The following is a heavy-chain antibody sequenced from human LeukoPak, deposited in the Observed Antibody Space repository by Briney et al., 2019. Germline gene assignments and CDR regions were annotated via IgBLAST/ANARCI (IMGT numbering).Heavy chain of an antibody. Sequence: ASVKVSCKASGYTFNSYDITWVRQAPGQGLEWMGWINPNSGATNYAQKFQGRVTMTRDTSISTAYMELSSLRSDDTAVYYCARWGEGFDPWGQGTLVSVSS. D-gene: IGHD3-16*01. V-gene: IGHV1-2*02. J-gene: IGHJ5*02. CDR2: INPNSGAT. CDR3: ARWGEGFDP. CDR1: GYTFNSYD.